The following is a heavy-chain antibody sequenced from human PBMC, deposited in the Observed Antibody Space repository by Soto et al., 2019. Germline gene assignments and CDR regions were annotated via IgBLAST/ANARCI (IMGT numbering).Heavy chain of an antibody. Sequence: QLQLQESGPGLVKPSETLSLTCTVSGGSISSSSYYWGWIRQPPGNGLEWIGSIYYSGSTYYNPSLKSRVTISVDTSKNQFALKLSSVTAADTAVYYCASPSSIAAREEAFFDYWGQGTLVTVSS. V-gene: IGHV4-39*01. CDR1: GGSISSSSYY. D-gene: IGHD6-6*01. CDR3: ASPSSIAAREEAFFDY. CDR2: IYYSGST. J-gene: IGHJ4*02.